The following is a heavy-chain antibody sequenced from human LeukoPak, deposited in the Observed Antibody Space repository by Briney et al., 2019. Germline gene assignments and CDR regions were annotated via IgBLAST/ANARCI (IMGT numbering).Heavy chain of an antibody. CDR1: GFTFSSYW. Sequence: PGGSLRLSCAASGFTFSSYWMSWVRQAPGKGLEWVANIKQDGSEKYYVDSVKGRFTISRDNAKNSLYLQMNSLRAEDTAVYYCARDFLLGSRSSSWHYYYMDVWGKGTTVTISS. CDR2: IKQDGSEK. J-gene: IGHJ6*03. V-gene: IGHV3-7*01. CDR3: ARDFLLGSRSSSWHYYYMDV. D-gene: IGHD6-13*01.